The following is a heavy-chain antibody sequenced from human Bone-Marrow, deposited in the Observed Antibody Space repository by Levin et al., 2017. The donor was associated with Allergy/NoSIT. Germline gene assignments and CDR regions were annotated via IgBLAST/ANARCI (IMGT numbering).Heavy chain of an antibody. Sequence: GESLKISCKTSGYTFTVYYMHWVRQAPGQGLEWMGRSNPNTGVTNYAQNFQGRVTMTRDTSISTAYMELSILSSDDTAVYDCARIGSNHNFDYWGHGTLVTVSS. CDR2: SNPNTGVT. D-gene: IGHD1-14*01. J-gene: IGHJ4*01. V-gene: IGHV1-2*06. CDR1: GYTFTVYY. CDR3: ARIGSNHNFDY.